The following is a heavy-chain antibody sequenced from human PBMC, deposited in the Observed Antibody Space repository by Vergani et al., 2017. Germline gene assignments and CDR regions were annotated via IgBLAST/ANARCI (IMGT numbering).Heavy chain of an antibody. V-gene: IGHV7-4-1*02. D-gene: IGHD3-22*01. J-gene: IGHJ6*04. Sequence: QVQLVQSGAEVKKPGASVKVSCKASGYTFSTYGISWVRQAPGQGLEWMGWINTNTGATYAPGFSGRFVFSLDTSVSTAYLQISGLKSEDTAVYYCARTYYYDSSGETKDYSMYGLDVWGNGTTVTVS. CDR2: INTNTGA. CDR1: GYTFSTYG. CDR3: ARTYYYDSSGETKDYSMYGLDV.